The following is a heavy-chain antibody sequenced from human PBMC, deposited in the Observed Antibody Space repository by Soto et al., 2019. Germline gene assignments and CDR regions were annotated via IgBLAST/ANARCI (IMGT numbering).Heavy chain of an antibody. J-gene: IGHJ6*02. D-gene: IGHD3-10*01. Sequence: KPGGSLRLSCEASGFTFNDYSMDWVRQAPEKGPEWVSSISSSGTYIYYADSVKGRFAISRDNANNVMYLQMDTLRAEDTAVYYCVRAGHVFDVHYYGMDLWGQGTTVTVSS. V-gene: IGHV3-21*01. CDR3: VRAGHVFDVHYYGMDL. CDR1: GFTFNDYS. CDR2: ISSSGTYI.